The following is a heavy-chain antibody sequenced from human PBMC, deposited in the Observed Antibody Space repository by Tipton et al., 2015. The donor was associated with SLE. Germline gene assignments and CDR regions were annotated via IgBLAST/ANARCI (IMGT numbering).Heavy chain of an antibody. V-gene: IGHV3-21*05. CDR3: ARGSSVSPRTYFQH. D-gene: IGHD3-22*01. J-gene: IGHJ1*01. Sequence: SLRLSCAASGFTFSSYSMNWVRQAPGKGLEWVSYISSSSSYIYYADSVKGRFTISRDNAKNSLYLQMNSLRAEDTAVYYCARGSSVSPRTYFQHWGQGTLVTVSS. CDR1: GFTFSSYS. CDR2: ISSSSSYI.